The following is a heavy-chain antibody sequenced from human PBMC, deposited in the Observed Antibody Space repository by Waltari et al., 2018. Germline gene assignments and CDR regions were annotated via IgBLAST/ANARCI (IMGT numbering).Heavy chain of an antibody. CDR2: IKQDGSEK. CDR1: GFTFSSYW. V-gene: IGHV3-7*01. J-gene: IGHJ4*02. D-gene: IGHD6-6*01. Sequence: EVQLVESGGGLVQPGGSLRLSCAASGFTFSSYWMRWVRQAPGKGLEWVANIKQDGSEKYYVDSVKGRFTISRDNAKNSLYLQMNSLRAEDTAVYYCARAGPYSSSGGFDYWGQGTLVTVSS. CDR3: ARAGPYSSSGGFDY.